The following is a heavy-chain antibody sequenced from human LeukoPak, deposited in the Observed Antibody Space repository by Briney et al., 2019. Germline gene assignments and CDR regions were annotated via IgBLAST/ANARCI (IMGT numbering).Heavy chain of an antibody. CDR1: GGTFSSYA. Sequence: ASVKVSSKASGGTFSSYAISWVRQAPGQGLEWMGRIIPIFGTANYAQKFQGRVTITTDESTSTAYMELSSLRSEDTAVYYCARDLEYSSSLGYWGQGTLVTVSS. J-gene: IGHJ4*02. V-gene: IGHV1-69*05. CDR2: IIPIFGTA. D-gene: IGHD6-6*01. CDR3: ARDLEYSSSLGY.